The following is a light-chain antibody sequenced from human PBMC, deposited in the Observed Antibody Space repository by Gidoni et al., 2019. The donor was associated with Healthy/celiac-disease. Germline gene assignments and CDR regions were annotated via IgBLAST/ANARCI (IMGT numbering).Light chain of an antibody. V-gene: IGKV3-20*01. CDR1: QSVSSSY. Sequence: EIVLTPSPGTLSLSPGERATLSCRASQSVSSSYLAWYQQKPGQAPRLLIYGASSRATGIPDRFSGSGSGTDFTLTISSLEPEDFAVYYCHQYGSSPQLTFGGGTKVEIK. J-gene: IGKJ4*01. CDR2: GAS. CDR3: HQYGSSPQLT.